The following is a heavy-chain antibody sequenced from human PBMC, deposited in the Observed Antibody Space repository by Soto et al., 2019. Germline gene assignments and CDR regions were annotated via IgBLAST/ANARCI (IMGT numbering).Heavy chain of an antibody. J-gene: IGHJ5*02. Sequence: SETLSLTCTVSGGSISSYYWSWIRQPPGKGLEWIGYIYYSGGTNYNPSLKSRVTISVDTSKNQFSLKLSSVTAADTAVYYCARVMTNTGYSSGRYNWFDPWGQGTLVTVSS. CDR1: GGSISSYY. CDR3: ARVMTNTGYSSGRYNWFDP. V-gene: IGHV4-59*01. CDR2: IYYSGGT. D-gene: IGHD6-19*01.